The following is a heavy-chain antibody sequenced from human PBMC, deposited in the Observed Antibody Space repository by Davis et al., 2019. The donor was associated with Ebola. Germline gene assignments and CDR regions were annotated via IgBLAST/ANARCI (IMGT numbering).Heavy chain of an antibody. V-gene: IGHV4-34*01. CDR3: ARLRGSCHRAFYYYGMDV. D-gene: IGHD2-15*01. Sequence: MPSETLSLTCAVYGGSFSGYYWSWIRQPPGKGLEWIGEINHSGSTNYNPSLKSRVTISVDTSKNQFSLKLSSVTAADTAVYYCARLRGSCHRAFYYYGMDVWGQGTLVTVSS. J-gene: IGHJ6*02. CDR1: GGSFSGYY. CDR2: INHSGST.